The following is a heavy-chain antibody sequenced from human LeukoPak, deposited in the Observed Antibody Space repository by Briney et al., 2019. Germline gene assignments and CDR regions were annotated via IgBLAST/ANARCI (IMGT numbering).Heavy chain of an antibody. CDR2: ISGSGGGT. Sequence: GGSLRLSCAVSGITLSSYGMSWVRQAPGKGLEGVAGISGSGGGTNYADSVKGRFTISRDNSKNTLYLQMNSLRAEDTAVYFCAKRGVVIRVILVGFHKEAYYFDSWGQGALVTVSS. V-gene: IGHV3-23*01. CDR3: AKRGVVIRVILVGFHKEAYYFDS. CDR1: GITLSSYG. J-gene: IGHJ4*02. D-gene: IGHD3-22*01.